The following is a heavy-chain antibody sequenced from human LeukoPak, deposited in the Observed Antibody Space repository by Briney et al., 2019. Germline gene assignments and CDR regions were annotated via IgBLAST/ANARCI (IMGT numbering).Heavy chain of an antibody. Sequence: PGRSLTLSCAASGFTFSRYGMHWVRQAPGKGLEWVAVIWYDGSNKYYVDSVKGRFTIFRDDSKNTLYLQMNSQRAEDTAVYYCAKDLSGGSYYYFDYWGQGTLVTVSS. CDR2: IWYDGSNK. CDR3: AKDLSGGSYYYFDY. CDR1: GFTFSRYG. V-gene: IGHV3-33*06. J-gene: IGHJ4*02. D-gene: IGHD1-26*01.